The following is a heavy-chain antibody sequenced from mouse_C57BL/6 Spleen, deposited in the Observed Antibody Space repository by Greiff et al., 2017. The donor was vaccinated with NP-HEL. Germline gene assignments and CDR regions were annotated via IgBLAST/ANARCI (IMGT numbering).Heavy chain of an antibody. D-gene: IGHD3-2*02. CDR1: GFTFSDYY. CDR2: INYDGSST. J-gene: IGHJ3*01. Sequence: EVQVVESEGGLVQPGSSMKLSCTASGFTFSDYYMAWVRQVPEKGLEWVANINYDGSSTYYLDSLKSRFIISRDNAKNILYLQMSSLKSEDKATYYCATAQAKGWFAYWGQGTLVTVSA. V-gene: IGHV5-16*01. CDR3: ATAQAKGWFAY.